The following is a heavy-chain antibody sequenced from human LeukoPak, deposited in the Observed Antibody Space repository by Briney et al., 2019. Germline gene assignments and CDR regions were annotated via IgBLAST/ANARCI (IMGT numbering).Heavy chain of an antibody. Sequence: ASVKVTCKASGYTFTSYDINWVRQATGQGLEWMGWMNPNSGNTGYAQKFQGRVTMTRNTSISTAYMELGSLRSEDTAVYYCARAGEAKSVPLLWGQGALVTVSS. CDR2: MNPNSGNT. CDR3: ARAGEAKSVPLL. V-gene: IGHV1-8*01. D-gene: IGHD3-16*01. CDR1: GYTFTSYD. J-gene: IGHJ4*02.